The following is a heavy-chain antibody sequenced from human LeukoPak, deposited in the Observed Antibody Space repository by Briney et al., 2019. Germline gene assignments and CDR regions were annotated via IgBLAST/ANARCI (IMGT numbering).Heavy chain of an antibody. CDR3: ARTGYSSSWYVPDY. CDR2: IYYSGST. V-gene: IGHV4-59*02. Sequence: SETLSLTCTVAGGSVSSYYWSWIRQPPGNGLEWIGYIYYSGSTNYNPSLKSRVTISVDTSKNQFSLKLSSVTAADTAVYYCARTGYSSSWYVPDYWGQGTLVTVSS. J-gene: IGHJ4*02. D-gene: IGHD6-13*01. CDR1: GGSVSSYY.